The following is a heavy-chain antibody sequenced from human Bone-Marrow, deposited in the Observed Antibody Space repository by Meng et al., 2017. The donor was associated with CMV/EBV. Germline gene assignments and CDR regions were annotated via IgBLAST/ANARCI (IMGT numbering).Heavy chain of an antibody. CDR2: INPNSGGT. V-gene: IGHV1-2*02. CDR1: GYTFTGYY. Sequence: ASVKVSCKAPGYTFTGYYMHWVRQAPGQGLEWMGWINPNSGGTNYAQKFQGRVTMTRDTSTTTAYMELSSLTSEDTAMYYCARAVPTGMRGESPDYWGPGTLVTVSS. D-gene: IGHD1-1*01. CDR3: ARAVPTGMRGESPDY. J-gene: IGHJ4*02.